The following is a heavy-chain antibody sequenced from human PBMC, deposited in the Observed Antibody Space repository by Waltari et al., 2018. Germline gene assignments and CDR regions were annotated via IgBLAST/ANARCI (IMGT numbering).Heavy chain of an antibody. CDR2: IYHSGST. CDR3: ARLLNGAFDF. CDR1: GYSISSGYY. V-gene: IGHV4-38-2*01. J-gene: IGHJ3*01. Sequence: QVQLQESGPGLEKPSETLSLTCAVSGYSISSGYYWGRLRQPPGKGLEWIGRIYHSGSTYYTPARKSRVTISVDTSKNQFSLKLSSVTAADTAVYYCARLLNGAFDFWGQGTMVTVSS. D-gene: IGHD2-8*01.